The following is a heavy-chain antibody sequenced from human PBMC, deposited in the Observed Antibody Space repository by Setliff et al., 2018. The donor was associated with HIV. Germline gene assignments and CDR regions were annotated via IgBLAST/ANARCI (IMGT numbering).Heavy chain of an antibody. CDR2: IHTSTGKP. V-gene: IGHV7-4-1*02. Sequence: SCKASGYSFTTCSINWLRQAPGQGPEWMGWIHTSTGKPTYVRDFTGRFVFSLDTSVNTAFLQISDLKTEDTAVYYCARNSPFPPSSGAHFDFWGPGTLVTV. CDR1: GYSFTTCS. CDR3: ARNSPFPPSSGAHFDF. D-gene: IGHD3-22*01. J-gene: IGHJ4*02.